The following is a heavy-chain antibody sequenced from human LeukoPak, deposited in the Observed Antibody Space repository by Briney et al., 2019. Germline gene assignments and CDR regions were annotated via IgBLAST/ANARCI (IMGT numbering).Heavy chain of an antibody. V-gene: IGHV4-34*01. CDR3: AREAYSSSWYVDYYYYYYMDV. CDR1: GGSFSGYY. D-gene: IGHD6-13*01. CDR2: INHSGST. J-gene: IGHJ6*03. Sequence: SETLSLTCAVYGGSFSGYYWSWIRQPPGKGLEWIGEINHSGSTNYNPSLKSRVTISVDTSKNQFSLKLSSVTAADTAVYYCAREAYSSSWYVDYYYYYYMDVWGKGTTVTVSS.